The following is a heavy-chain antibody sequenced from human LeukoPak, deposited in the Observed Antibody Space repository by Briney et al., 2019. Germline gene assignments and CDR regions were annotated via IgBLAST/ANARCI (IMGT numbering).Heavy chain of an antibody. CDR2: IYYSGST. CDR1: GGSFSGYY. J-gene: IGHJ4*02. V-gene: IGHV4-59*08. Sequence: SETLSLTCAVYGGSFSGYYWSWIRQPPGKGLEWIGYIYYSGSTYYNPSLKSRVTISVDTSKNQFSLELTSVTAADTAVYYCARHSGSGSYHSPFGNWGQGTLVTVSS. CDR3: ARHSGSGSYHSPFGN. D-gene: IGHD3-10*01.